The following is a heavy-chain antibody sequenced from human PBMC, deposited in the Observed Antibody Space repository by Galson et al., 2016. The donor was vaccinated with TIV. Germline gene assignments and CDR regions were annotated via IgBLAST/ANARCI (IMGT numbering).Heavy chain of an antibody. J-gene: IGHJ2*01. CDR1: GGSISSYY. Sequence: ETLSLTCTVSGGSISSYYWSWIRQPPGKGLEWIGYIYYSGSTNYNPSLKSRVTISVDTSKNQFSLKLSSVTAADTAVYYCARDFTDSSGYYHTHWYLDLWGRGTLVTVSS. V-gene: IGHV4-59*01. D-gene: IGHD3-22*01. CDR3: ARDFTDSSGYYHTHWYLDL. CDR2: IYYSGST.